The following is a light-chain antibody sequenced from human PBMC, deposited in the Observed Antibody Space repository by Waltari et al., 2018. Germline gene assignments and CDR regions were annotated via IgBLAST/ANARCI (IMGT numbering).Light chain of an antibody. V-gene: IGKV3-15*01. CDR3: QQYNNWPPMYT. J-gene: IGKJ2*01. CDR2: GAS. CDR1: QSVSSN. Sequence: EIVMTQSPATLSVSPGERATLSCRASQSVSSNLAWYKQKPGQAPRRLIYGASTRATGIPARFSGSGSGTEFTLTISSLQSEDFAVYYCQQYNNWPPMYTFGQGTKLEIK.